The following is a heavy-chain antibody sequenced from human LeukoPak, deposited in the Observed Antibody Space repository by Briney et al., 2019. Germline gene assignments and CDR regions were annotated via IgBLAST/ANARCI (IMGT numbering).Heavy chain of an antibody. CDR3: ARDLGGTGKNRVLAPAARECPDY. D-gene: IGHD2-2*01. V-gene: IGHV1-2*02. CDR2: INPKSGAT. Sequence: ASVKVSCKASGYTFTGYYMHWVRQAPGQGLEWMGWINPKSGATNYAQKFQGRVTMTRDTSISTAYMELSSLRSEDTAVYYCARDLGGTGKNRVLAPAARECPDYWGQGTLVTASS. CDR1: GYTFTGYY. J-gene: IGHJ4*02.